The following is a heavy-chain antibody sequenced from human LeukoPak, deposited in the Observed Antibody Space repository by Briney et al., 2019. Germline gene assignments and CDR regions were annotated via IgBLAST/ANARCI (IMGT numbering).Heavy chain of an antibody. CDR2: IYYSGST. J-gene: IGHJ5*02. D-gene: IGHD5-12*01. Sequence: SETLSLTCTVSGGSISSSSYYSGWIRQPPGKGLEWIGSIYYSGSTYYNPSLKSRVTISVDTSKNQFSLKLSSVTAADTAVYYCARHDIRRGYSGYGTNWFDPWGQGTLVTVSS. CDR1: GGSISSSSYY. V-gene: IGHV4-39*01. CDR3: ARHDIRRGYSGYGTNWFDP.